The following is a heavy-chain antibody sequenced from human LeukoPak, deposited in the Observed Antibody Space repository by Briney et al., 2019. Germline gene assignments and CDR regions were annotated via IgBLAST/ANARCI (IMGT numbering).Heavy chain of an antibody. D-gene: IGHD3-10*01. CDR2: IYYSGST. CDR1: GGSISSYY. Sequence: SETLSLTCTVSGGSISSYYWSWIRQPPGKGLEWIGYIYYSGSTNYNPSLKSRVTISVDTSKNQFSLKLSSVTAADTAVYYCARGTGSGSYSLGYYYYMDVWGKGTTVTISS. J-gene: IGHJ6*03. V-gene: IGHV4-59*01. CDR3: ARGTGSGSYSLGYYYYMDV.